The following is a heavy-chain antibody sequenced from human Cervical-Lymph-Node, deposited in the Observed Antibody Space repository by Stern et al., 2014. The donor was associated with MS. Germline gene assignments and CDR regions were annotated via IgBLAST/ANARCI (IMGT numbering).Heavy chain of an antibody. CDR1: GGSISNSY. V-gene: IGHV4-59*01. J-gene: IGHJ3*01. Sequence: QVQLQESGPGLVKPSETLSLTCTVSGGSISNSYWSWIRQPPGQGLELNGYVHNRCNTNCNSSLKSRVLMSVDTSRNQFSLRLGSVASADTAVYYCARGLVQDDGNAFDVWGQGTRVTVSS. CDR3: ARGLVQDDGNAFDV. CDR2: VHNRCNT. D-gene: IGHD4-17*01.